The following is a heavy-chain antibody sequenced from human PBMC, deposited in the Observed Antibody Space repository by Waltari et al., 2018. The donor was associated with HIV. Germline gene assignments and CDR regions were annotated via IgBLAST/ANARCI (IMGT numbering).Heavy chain of an antibody. CDR1: GYTFTAYA. J-gene: IGHJ4*02. Sequence: QVQLVQSGAEVKKPGASVKVSCKASGYTFTAYAMHWMRQAHGQRLEWMGWINVGNGNTEYSQKFQARITVTRDTSASTAYLDLSSLTSEDTAVYYCARAPGACSGPTCFSYNDDFWGQGTLVTVSS. V-gene: IGHV1-3*01. CDR2: INVGNGNT. D-gene: IGHD2-15*01. CDR3: ARAPGACSGPTCFSYNDDF.